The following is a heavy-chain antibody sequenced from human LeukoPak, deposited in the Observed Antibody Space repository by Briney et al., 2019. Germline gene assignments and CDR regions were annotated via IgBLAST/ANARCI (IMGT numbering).Heavy chain of an antibody. CDR2: MNPNSGNT. J-gene: IGHJ5*02. Sequence: ASVKVSCKASGYTFTSYVINGVGQATGKGLEGMGWMNPNSGNTGSAQRLQRRITMTRDTSISTAYMELSSLRSEDTAVYYCARGPLVRLPSSFDPWGQGTLVTVSS. CDR1: GYTFTSYV. D-gene: IGHD3-16*02. V-gene: IGHV1-8*01. CDR3: ARGPLVRLPSSFDP.